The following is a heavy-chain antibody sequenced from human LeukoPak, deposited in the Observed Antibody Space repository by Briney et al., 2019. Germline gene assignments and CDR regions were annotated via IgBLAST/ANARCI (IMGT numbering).Heavy chain of an antibody. V-gene: IGHV3-7*01. CDR1: GFTFSSYA. D-gene: IGHD2-21*02. J-gene: IGHJ4*02. Sequence: GGSLRLSCAASGFTFSSYAMSWVRQAPGKGLEWVANIKQDGSEKYYVDSVKGRFTISRDNAKNSLYLQMNSLRAEDTAVYYCARDQCGGDCYSSWADYWGQGTLVTVSS. CDR3: ARDQCGGDCYSSWADY. CDR2: IKQDGSEK.